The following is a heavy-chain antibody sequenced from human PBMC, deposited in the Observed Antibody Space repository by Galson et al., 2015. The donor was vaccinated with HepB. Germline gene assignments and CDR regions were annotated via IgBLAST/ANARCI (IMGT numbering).Heavy chain of an antibody. J-gene: IGHJ6*02. V-gene: IGHV1-18*04. D-gene: IGHD4-17*01. Sequence: SVKVSCKASGYTFTSYGISWVRQAPGQGLEWMGWISAYNGNTNYAQELQGRATMTTDTSTSTAYMELRSLRSDDTAVYYCARGGFPTVTKFSYYYGMDVWGQGTTVTVSS. CDR3: ARGGFPTVTKFSYYYGMDV. CDR2: ISAYNGNT. CDR1: GYTFTSYG.